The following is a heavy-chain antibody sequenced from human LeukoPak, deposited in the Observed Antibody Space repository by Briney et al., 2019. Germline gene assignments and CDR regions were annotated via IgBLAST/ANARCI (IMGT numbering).Heavy chain of an antibody. CDR2: ISAYNGNT. D-gene: IGHD4-17*01. V-gene: IGHV1-18*01. J-gene: IGHJ4*02. Sequence: ASVKVSCKASGGTFSSYAISWVRQAPGQGLEWMGWISAYNGNTNYAQKLQGRVTMTTDTSTSTAYMVLRSLRSDDTAVYYCARGDYGDYQDYWGQGTLVTVSS. CDR3: ARGDYGDYQDY. CDR1: GGTFSSYA.